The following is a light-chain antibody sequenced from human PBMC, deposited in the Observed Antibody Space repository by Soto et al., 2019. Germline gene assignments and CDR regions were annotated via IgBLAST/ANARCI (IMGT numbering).Light chain of an antibody. J-gene: IGKJ1*01. Sequence: EIVLTQSPATLSSSPGESATLSCRASRSVGVSLAWYQERPGQPPSLLIYDASKRGGYTPARFSGSGSGTDFTLTSSSLEPEDFAIYYCQQRSNWPWTFGQGTKVDFK. CDR3: QQRSNWPWT. CDR1: RSVGVS. CDR2: DAS. V-gene: IGKV3-11*01.